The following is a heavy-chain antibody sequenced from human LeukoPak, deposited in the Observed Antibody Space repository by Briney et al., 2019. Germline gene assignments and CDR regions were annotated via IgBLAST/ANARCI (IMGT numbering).Heavy chain of an antibody. D-gene: IGHD3-10*01. J-gene: IGHJ4*02. CDR3: AKERRLYYASGSPFDY. CDR1: GFRFSGYG. V-gene: IGHV3-30*18. CDR2: ISYDGGNK. Sequence: GKSLRLSCAASGFRFSGYGMHWVRQVPGKGLESVARISYDGGNKYYADSVKGRFTISRENSKNTLHLQMNSLTAEDTAVYYCAKERRLYYASGSPFDYWGQGILVTVSS.